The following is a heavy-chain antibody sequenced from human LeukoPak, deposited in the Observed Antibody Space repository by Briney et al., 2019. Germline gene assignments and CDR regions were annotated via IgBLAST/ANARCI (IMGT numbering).Heavy chain of an antibody. Sequence: SGGSLRLSCAASGFTFSSYAMSWVRQAPGKGLEWVANIKQDGSDKYYVDSVKGRFTISRDNAKNSLYLQMNSLRAEDTAVYYCARDKIVGATNFDYWGQGTLVTVSS. D-gene: IGHD1-26*01. CDR1: GFTFSSYA. V-gene: IGHV3-7*03. CDR3: ARDKIVGATNFDY. CDR2: IKQDGSDK. J-gene: IGHJ4*02.